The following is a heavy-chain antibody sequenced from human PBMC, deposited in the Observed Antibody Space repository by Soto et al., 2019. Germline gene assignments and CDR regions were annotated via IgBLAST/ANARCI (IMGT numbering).Heavy chain of an antibody. CDR3: ARHQLNGDYYCGMDV. J-gene: IGHJ6*02. D-gene: IGHD4-17*01. V-gene: IGHV5-51*01. CDR2: IYPGDSDT. CDR1: GYSFTSYW. Sequence: PGESLKISCKGSGYSFTSYWIGWVRQMPGKGLEWMGIIYPGDSDTRYSPSFQGQVTISADKSISTAYLQWSSLKASDTAMYYCARHQLNGDYYCGMDVWGQGTTVTVSS.